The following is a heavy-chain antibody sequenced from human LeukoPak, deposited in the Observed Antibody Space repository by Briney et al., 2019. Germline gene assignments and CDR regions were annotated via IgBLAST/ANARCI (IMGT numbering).Heavy chain of an antibody. V-gene: IGHV1-2*02. CDR3: ARGPRYGESGYDLGPY. CDR1: GYTFTSYY. D-gene: IGHD5-12*01. J-gene: IGHJ4*02. CDR2: INPNSGGS. Sequence: ASVKVPFKASGYTFTSYYIHWMRQAPGQGLEWVGWINPNSGGSHYARRFQGRVTVTSDTSINTAYMELTSQTTDDTAVYYCARGPRYGESGYDLGPYWGQGTLVTVSS.